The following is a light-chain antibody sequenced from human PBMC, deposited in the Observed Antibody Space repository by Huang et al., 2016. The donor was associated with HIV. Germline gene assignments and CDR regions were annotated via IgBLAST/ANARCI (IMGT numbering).Light chain of an antibody. Sequence: EIVLTQSPATLSLSPGERATLSCRASQSVSKYLAWYQQKPGEAPRLLIYDASNRATGIPARFSGSGSGTDFTLTINSLEPEDSAVYYCQQRSNWPPLTFGGETKVEI. CDR3: QQRSNWPPLT. J-gene: IGKJ4*01. V-gene: IGKV3-11*01. CDR2: DAS. CDR1: QSVSKY.